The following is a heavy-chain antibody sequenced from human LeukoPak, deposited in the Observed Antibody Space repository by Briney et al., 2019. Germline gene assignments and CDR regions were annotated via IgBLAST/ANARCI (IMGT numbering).Heavy chain of an antibody. CDR1: GYSFSNHW. CDR2: INPSGGFT. Sequence: GASVKVSCKASGYSFSNHWMHWVRQAPGQGLEWMGIINPSGGFTSYAQKLQGRVTMTTDTSTNTAYMELRSLRSDDTAIYYCARLLLGSQSRGFEYWGQGTLVTVSS. D-gene: IGHD3-10*01. CDR3: ARLLLGSQSRGFEY. V-gene: IGHV1-46*01. J-gene: IGHJ4*02.